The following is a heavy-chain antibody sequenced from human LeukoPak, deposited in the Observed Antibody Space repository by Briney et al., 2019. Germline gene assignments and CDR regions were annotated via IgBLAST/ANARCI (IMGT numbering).Heavy chain of an antibody. D-gene: IGHD7-27*01. Sequence: SQTLSLTCVISGDSVSGETTAWNWIRQSPSRGLEWLGSTYYRSKWYSDYAVSVKSRITINSDTSKNRFSLQLNSVTPEDTAVYYCARGWGFDYWSQGTLVAVSS. CDR2: TYYRSKWYS. CDR3: ARGWGFDY. CDR1: GDSVSGETTA. V-gene: IGHV6-1*01. J-gene: IGHJ4*02.